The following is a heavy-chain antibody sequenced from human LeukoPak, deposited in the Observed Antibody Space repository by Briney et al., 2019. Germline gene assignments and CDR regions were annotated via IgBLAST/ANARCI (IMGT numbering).Heavy chain of an antibody. CDR3: ARESFLAAAGTIYYYGMDV. J-gene: IGHJ6*02. Sequence: GSLRLSCVVSGFTLSSDWMSWVRQAPGKGLEWIGEIYHSGSTNYNPSLKSRVTISVDKSKNQFSLKLSSVTAADTAVYYCARESFLAAAGTIYYYGMDVWGQGTTVTVSS. CDR2: IYHSGST. V-gene: IGHV4-4*02. D-gene: IGHD6-13*01. CDR1: GFTLSSDW.